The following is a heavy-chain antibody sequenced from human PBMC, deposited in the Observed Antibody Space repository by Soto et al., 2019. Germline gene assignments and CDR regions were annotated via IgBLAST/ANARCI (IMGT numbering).Heavy chain of an antibody. D-gene: IGHD5-18*01. CDR2: ISGSGGSP. V-gene: IGHV3-23*01. Sequence: EVQLLESGGGLVQPGGSLRLSCAASGFTFSSYAMTWVRQAPGKGLEWVSGISGSGGSPYYADSVRGRFTISRDNSKNTLDLQMNSLKAEDTDVYYCAKAPGAGYSYGYNWFDPWGQGTLVTFSS. CDR1: GFTFSSYA. J-gene: IGHJ5*02. CDR3: AKAPGAGYSYGYNWFDP.